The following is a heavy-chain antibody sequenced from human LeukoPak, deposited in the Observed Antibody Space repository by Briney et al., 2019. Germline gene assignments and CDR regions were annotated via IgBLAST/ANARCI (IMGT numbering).Heavy chain of an antibody. CDR2: IIPILGIA. CDR3: AREVERPYYYYYGMDV. J-gene: IGHJ6*02. CDR1: GGIFSSYA. V-gene: IGHV1-69*04. Sequence: SVKVSCKASGGIFSSYAISWVRQAPGQGLEWMGRIIPILGIANYAQKFQGRVTITADKSTSTAYMELSSLRSEDTAVYYCAREVERPYYYYYGMDVWGQGTTVTVSS. D-gene: IGHD1-1*01.